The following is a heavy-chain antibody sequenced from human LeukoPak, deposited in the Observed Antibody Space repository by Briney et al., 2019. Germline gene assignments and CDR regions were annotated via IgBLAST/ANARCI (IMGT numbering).Heavy chain of an antibody. Sequence: SETLSLTCTVSGGSISSYYWSWIRQPPGKGLEWIGYIYYSGSTNYNPSLKSRVTISVDTSKNQFSLKLSSVTAADTAVYYCARAPRYHYYYYMDVWGKGTTVTVSS. J-gene: IGHJ6*03. V-gene: IGHV4-59*01. CDR2: IYYSGST. CDR1: GGSISSYY. CDR3: ARAPRYHYYYYMDV.